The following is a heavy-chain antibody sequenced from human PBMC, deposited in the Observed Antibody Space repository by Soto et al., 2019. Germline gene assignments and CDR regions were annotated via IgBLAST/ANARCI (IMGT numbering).Heavy chain of an antibody. V-gene: IGHV4-31*02. CDR3: ARLRIATNNYKWFDP. D-gene: IGHD2-21*01. Sequence: SETLSLTCSVSGAALTSGNYYWSWIRQVPGKGLEWIGHIYVTGAVDYNPSLRDRITISQDTSERQFSLNLRLVTAADTAVYYCARLRIATNNYKWFDPWGQGTLVTVSS. J-gene: IGHJ5*02. CDR2: IYVTGAV. CDR1: GAALTSGNYY.